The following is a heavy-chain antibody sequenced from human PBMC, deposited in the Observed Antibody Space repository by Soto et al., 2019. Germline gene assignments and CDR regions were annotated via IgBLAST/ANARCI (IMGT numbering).Heavy chain of an antibody. J-gene: IGHJ4*02. CDR1: GGSVSSGNW. V-gene: IGHV4-4*02. Sequence: QVQLQESGPGLVKPSGTLSLTCAVSGGSVSSGNWWSWVRQPPGKGLEWIGEISHTGTTNYNPSLKSRLTISINKSNNQFSLRLTSVTAADTAVYFCASHRGNTYGPYDYWDQGTLVTVSP. CDR2: ISHTGTT. CDR3: ASHRGNTYGPYDY. D-gene: IGHD5-18*01.